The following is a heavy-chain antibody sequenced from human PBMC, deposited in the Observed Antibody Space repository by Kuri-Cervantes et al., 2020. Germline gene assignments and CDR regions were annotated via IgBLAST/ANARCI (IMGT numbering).Heavy chain of an antibody. Sequence: GGSLRLSCAASGFTFSSYGMHWVRQAPGKGLEWVAVISYDGSNKYYADSVKGRFTISRDNSKNTLYLQMNSLRAEDTAVYYCAHRGRSVSDDSDIWGQGTMVTVSS. CDR2: ISYDGSNK. CDR1: GFTFSSYG. J-gene: IGHJ3*02. CDR3: AHRGRSVSDDSDI. D-gene: IGHD1-14*01. V-gene: IGHV3-30*03.